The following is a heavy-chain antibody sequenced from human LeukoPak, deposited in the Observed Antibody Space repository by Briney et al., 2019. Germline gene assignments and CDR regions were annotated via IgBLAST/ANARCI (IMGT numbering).Heavy chain of an antibody. V-gene: IGHV3-30*02. Sequence: GGSLRLSCAASGFTFNGYGMHWVRQTPGKGLEWVTFIRNDGSNKYYADSVKGRFTISRDNSKNTLFLQMNSLRAEDTAVYYCAKAGSSGSHNWFDPWGQGTLVTVSS. CDR1: GFTFNGYG. CDR2: IRNDGSNK. J-gene: IGHJ5*02. D-gene: IGHD6-19*01. CDR3: AKAGSSGSHNWFDP.